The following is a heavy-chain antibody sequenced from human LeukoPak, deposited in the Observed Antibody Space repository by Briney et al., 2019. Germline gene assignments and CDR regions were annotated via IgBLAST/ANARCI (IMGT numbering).Heavy chain of an antibody. V-gene: IGHV3-48*03. CDR1: GFTFSSYE. CDR2: ISSSGSTI. J-gene: IGHJ4*02. CDR3: ARVALYDFWSGYSESEGLDY. Sequence: GGSLRLSCAASGFTFSSYEMNWVRQAPGKGLEWVSYISSSGSTIYYADSVKGRFTISRDNAKNSLYLQMNSLRAEDTAVYYCARVALYDFWSGYSESEGLDYWGQGTLVTVSS. D-gene: IGHD3-3*01.